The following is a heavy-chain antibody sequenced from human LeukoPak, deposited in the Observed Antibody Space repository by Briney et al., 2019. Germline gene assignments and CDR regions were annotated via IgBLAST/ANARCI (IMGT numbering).Heavy chain of an antibody. V-gene: IGHV3-7*02. Sequence: GGSLRLSCTAAGFTFTNNWMFWVRQAPGKGPEWLANINQDGSEAYSVDSVKGRFTISRDNAKNSVYLQMNSLRVEDTAVYYCAVTSRSYAFDYWGQGTQVTVSS. J-gene: IGHJ4*02. CDR1: GFTFTNNW. CDR3: AVTSRSYAFDY. D-gene: IGHD3-16*01. CDR2: INQDGSEA.